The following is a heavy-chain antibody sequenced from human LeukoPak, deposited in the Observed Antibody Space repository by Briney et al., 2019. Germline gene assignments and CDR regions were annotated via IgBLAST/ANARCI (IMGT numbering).Heavy chain of an antibody. CDR2: INPSGGST. CDR1: GYAFTSYD. Sequence: ASVKVSCKASGYAFTSYDINWVRQAPGQGLEWMGIINPSGGSTGYAQKFQGRVTMTRDTSTSTVYMDLSSLRSEDTAVYYCAREYGGHAFDIWGQGTMVTVSS. V-gene: IGHV1-46*01. D-gene: IGHD4-17*01. J-gene: IGHJ3*02. CDR3: AREYGGHAFDI.